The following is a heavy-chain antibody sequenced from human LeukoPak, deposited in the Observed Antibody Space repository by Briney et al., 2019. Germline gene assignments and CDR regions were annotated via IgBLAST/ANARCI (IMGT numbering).Heavy chain of an antibody. CDR2: IGIDSGNT. V-gene: IGHV3-48*01. J-gene: IGHJ4*02. Sequence: GGSLRLSCAASGFTFSDYSMHWLRQSPGKGLEWTSYIGIDSGNTNYADSVKDRFTISGDKAKNSLYPQMNSLRVEDTAVYYCARDYKYAFDNWGQGTLVTVSS. CDR3: ARDYKYAFDN. CDR1: GFTFSDYS. D-gene: IGHD5-24*01.